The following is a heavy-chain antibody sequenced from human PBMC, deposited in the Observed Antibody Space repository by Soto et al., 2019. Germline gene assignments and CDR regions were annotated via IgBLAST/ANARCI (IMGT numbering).Heavy chain of an antibody. D-gene: IGHD2-15*01. V-gene: IGHV6-1*01. CDR2: TYYRSKWYN. Sequence: SQTLSLTCAISVDSDSSNSAAWNWIRQSPSRGLEWLGRTYYRSKWYNDYAVSVKSRITINPDTSKNQFSLQLNSVTPEDTAVYYCAREGQRVAPNDAFDIWGQGTMVTVSS. CDR1: VDSDSSNSAA. CDR3: AREGQRVAPNDAFDI. J-gene: IGHJ3*02.